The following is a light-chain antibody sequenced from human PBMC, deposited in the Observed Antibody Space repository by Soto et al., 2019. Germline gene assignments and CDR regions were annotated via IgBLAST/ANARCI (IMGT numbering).Light chain of an antibody. CDR1: QSIDSW. J-gene: IGKJ2*01. Sequence: DIQMTQSPSPLSASLGDRVSITCRASQSIDSWLAWYQQKPGKAPQLLIYGASRVETGVPSRFTASGSGTEFTLTISSLQADDSATYFCQHYNSYPYTFGQGTKVDIK. V-gene: IGKV1-5*01. CDR3: QHYNSYPYT. CDR2: GAS.